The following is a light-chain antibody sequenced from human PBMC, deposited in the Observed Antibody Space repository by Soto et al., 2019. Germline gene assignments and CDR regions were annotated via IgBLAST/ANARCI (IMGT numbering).Light chain of an antibody. V-gene: IGKV2D-29*01. Sequence: DIVLTQTPLFLSVTPGQPPSTPCNFIQSLLHSVGRSYSFGFLQKAGQPPQLLIYEVSNRFSGVSDRLRGSGSGTDFTLKISRVEADDVGIYYCMQSIKLPYTFGQGTKLEIK. CDR3: MQSIKLPYT. J-gene: IGKJ2*01. CDR2: EVS. CDR1: QSLLHSVGRSY.